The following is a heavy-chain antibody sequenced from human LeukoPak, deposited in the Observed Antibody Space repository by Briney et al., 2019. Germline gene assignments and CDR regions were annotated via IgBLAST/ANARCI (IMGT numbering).Heavy chain of an antibody. CDR1: GFTFSDYY. CDR3: ARVSLLWFGERGAFDI. D-gene: IGHD3-10*01. CDR2: ISSSGSTI. Sequence: GGSLRLSCAASGFTFSDYYMSWIRQAPGKGLEWVSYISSSGSTIYYADSVKGRFTISRDNAKNSLYLQMNSLRAEDTAVYYCARVSLLWFGERGAFDIWAKGQWSPSLQ. V-gene: IGHV3-11*01. J-gene: IGHJ3*02.